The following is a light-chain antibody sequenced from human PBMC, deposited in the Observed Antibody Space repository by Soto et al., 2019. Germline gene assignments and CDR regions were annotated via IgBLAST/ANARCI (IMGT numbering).Light chain of an antibody. CDR2: DVS. CDR1: SSDFGGYNY. J-gene: IGLJ1*01. Sequence: QSALTQPASVSGSPGQSITISCTGTSSDFGGYNYVSWYQQHPGKAPKLMTYDVSKRPSGVSSRFSGSKSGNTASLTVSGLLADDEADYCCSSYTGSSTYVFGNGTKLTVL. CDR3: SSYTGSSTYV. V-gene: IGLV2-14*01.